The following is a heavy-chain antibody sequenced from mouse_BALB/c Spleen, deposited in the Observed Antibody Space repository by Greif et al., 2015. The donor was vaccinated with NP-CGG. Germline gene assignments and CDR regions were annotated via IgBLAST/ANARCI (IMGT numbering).Heavy chain of an antibody. J-gene: IGHJ3*01. V-gene: IGHV1-62-2*01. Sequence: VQRVESGAELVKPGASVKLSCKASGYTFTEYTIHWVKQRSGQGLEWIGWFHPGSGSIKYNEKFKDKATLTADKSSSTVYMELSRLTSEDSAVYFCARHEDRGHPAWFAYWGQGTLVTVSA. CDR2: FHPGSGSI. CDR1: GYTFTEYT. CDR3: ARHEDRGHPAWFAY. D-gene: IGHD3-3*01.